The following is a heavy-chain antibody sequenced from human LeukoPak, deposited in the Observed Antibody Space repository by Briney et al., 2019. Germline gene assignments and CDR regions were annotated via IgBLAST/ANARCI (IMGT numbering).Heavy chain of an antibody. CDR2: IIPIFGTA. Sequence: SVKVSCKASGGTFSSYAISWVRQAPGQGLEWMGGIIPIFGTANYAQKFQGRVTITTDESTSTAYMELSSLRSEDAAVYYCARGMSMGAVAAPFDYWGQGTLVTVSS. CDR1: GGTFSSYA. D-gene: IGHD6-19*01. V-gene: IGHV1-69*05. CDR3: ARGMSMGAVAAPFDY. J-gene: IGHJ4*02.